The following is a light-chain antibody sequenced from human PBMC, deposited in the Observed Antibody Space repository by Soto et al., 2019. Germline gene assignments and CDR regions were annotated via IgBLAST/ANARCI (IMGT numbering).Light chain of an antibody. V-gene: IGLV2-14*01. Sequence: QTSLTQHASLSGSPGQSITISCTGTSSDVGGYNYVSWYQQHPGKAPKLMIYEVNNRPSGVSNRFSGSKSGNTASLTISGLQAEDGADYYCSSYTSSTTYVFGTGTKVTVL. CDR3: SSYTSSTTYV. CDR2: EVN. CDR1: SSDVGGYNY. J-gene: IGLJ1*01.